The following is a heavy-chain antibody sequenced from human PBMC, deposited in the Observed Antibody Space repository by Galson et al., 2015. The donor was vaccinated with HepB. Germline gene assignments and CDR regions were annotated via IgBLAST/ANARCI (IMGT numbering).Heavy chain of an antibody. D-gene: IGHD5-12*01. CDR1: GYTFTSYA. CDR2: INAGNGNT. J-gene: IGHJ4*02. V-gene: IGHV1-3*01. CDR3: ARGGESGYSGHDGFDF. Sequence: SVKVSCKASGYTFTSYAVHWVRQAPGQGLEWMAWINAGNGNTRYSQKFQGRVTITRDTSASTAYMELSSLRSEDTTVYYCARGGESGYSGHDGFDFWGQGSLVPLS.